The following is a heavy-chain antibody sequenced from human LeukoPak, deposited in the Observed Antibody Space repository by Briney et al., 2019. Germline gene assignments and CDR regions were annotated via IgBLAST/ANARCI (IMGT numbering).Heavy chain of an antibody. CDR1: GYTFTRYN. V-gene: IGHV1-46*01. CDR2: INPSGST. CDR3: ARGGYHAFDI. D-gene: IGHD5-18*01. Sequence: ASVKVSCKASGYTFTRYNMHWVRQAPGHGLEWMGIINPSGSTIYAQKFQVRVTLTRDMSTSTVYMELSSLRSGDTAVYYCARGGYHAFDIWGQGTMVTVSS. J-gene: IGHJ3*02.